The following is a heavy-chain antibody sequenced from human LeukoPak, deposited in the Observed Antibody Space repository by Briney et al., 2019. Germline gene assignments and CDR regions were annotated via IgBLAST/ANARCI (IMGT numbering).Heavy chain of an antibody. CDR2: ISYDGSNK. D-gene: IGHD5-12*01. CDR1: GFTFSSYG. V-gene: IGHV3-30*03. J-gene: IGHJ4*02. Sequence: PGGSLRFSCAASGFTFSSYGMHWVRQAPGKGLEWVAVISYDGSNKYYADSVKGRFTISRDNSKNTLYPQMNSLRAEDTAVYYCATIVATINYWGQGTLVTVSS. CDR3: ATIVATINY.